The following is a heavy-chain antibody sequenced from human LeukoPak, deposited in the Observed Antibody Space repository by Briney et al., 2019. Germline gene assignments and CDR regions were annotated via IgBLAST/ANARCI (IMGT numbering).Heavy chain of an antibody. CDR2: MSPNSGDT. V-gene: IGHV1-8*01. CDR3: ARPGGYSYGTTYYYYYYGMDV. D-gene: IGHD5-18*01. Sequence: ASEKVSCKASGYTFASYDIVWVRQATEQGFEWMGWMSPNSGDTGYAQEFQGRVTMTRNTSITTAYMELSSLRSEDTAVYYCARPGGYSYGTTYYYYYYGMDVWGQGTTVTVSS. CDR1: GYTFASYD. J-gene: IGHJ6*02.